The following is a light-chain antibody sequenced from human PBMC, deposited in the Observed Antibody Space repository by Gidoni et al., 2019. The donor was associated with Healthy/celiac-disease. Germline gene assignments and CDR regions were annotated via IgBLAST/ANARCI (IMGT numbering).Light chain of an antibody. CDR2: GAS. V-gene: IGKV3-20*01. CDR3: QQYGSSPPMYT. Sequence: EIVLTQQPAALSLSPGERATLSSRASQSVISSYLAWYQQKPGQAPRLLIYGASSRATGIPDRFSGSGSGTDFTLTISRLEPEDFAVYYCQQYGSSPPMYTFGQGTKLEIK. J-gene: IGKJ2*01. CDR1: QSVISSY.